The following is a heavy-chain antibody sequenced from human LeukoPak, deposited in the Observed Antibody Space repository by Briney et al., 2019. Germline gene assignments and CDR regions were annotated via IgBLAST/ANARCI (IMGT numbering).Heavy chain of an antibody. CDR1: GFTFSSYS. D-gene: IGHD6-13*01. CDR2: ISSSSSYI. V-gene: IGHV3-21*01. Sequence: SGGSLRLSCAASGFTFSSYSMNWVRQAPGKGLEWVSSISSSSSYIYYADSVKGRFTISRDNAKNSLYLQMNSLRAEDTAVYYCAKAGYSSSFTDHWGQGTLVTVSS. CDR3: AKAGYSSSFTDH. J-gene: IGHJ4*02.